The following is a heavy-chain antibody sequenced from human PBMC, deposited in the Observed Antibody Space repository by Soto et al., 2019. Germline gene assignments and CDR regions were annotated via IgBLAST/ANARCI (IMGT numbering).Heavy chain of an antibody. CDR2: ISAYNGNT. V-gene: IGHV1-18*04. J-gene: IGHJ6*02. Sequence: QVQLVQSGAEVKKPGASVKVSCKASGYTFTSYGISWVRQAPGQGLEWMGWISAYNGNTHYAQKLQGRVTMTTDTYTSTAYMELRSLRSDDTAVYYCSRDGVGETGYYYYGMDVWGQGTTVTVSS. CDR1: GYTFTSYG. CDR3: SRDGVGETGYYYYGMDV. D-gene: IGHD3-10*01.